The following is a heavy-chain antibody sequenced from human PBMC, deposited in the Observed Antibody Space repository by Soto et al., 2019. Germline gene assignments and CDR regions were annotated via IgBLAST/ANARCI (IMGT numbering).Heavy chain of an antibody. Sequence: SETLSLTCTVSGGSISSSSYYWGWIRQPPGKGLEWIGSINYSGSTYYNPSLKSRVTISVDTSKNQFSLKLSSVTAADTAVYYCAREVETTVTTDYYYGMDVWGQGTTVTVSS. V-gene: IGHV4-39*02. CDR2: INYSGST. D-gene: IGHD4-17*01. CDR3: AREVETTVTTDYYYGMDV. J-gene: IGHJ6*02. CDR1: GGSISSSSYY.